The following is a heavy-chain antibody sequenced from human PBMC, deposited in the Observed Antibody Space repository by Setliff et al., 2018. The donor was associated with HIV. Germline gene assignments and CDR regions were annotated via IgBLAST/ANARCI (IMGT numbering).Heavy chain of an antibody. V-gene: IGHV4-34*01. CDR2: INHSGRT. D-gene: IGHD2-15*01. Sequence: SETLSLTCAVYGGSFSGYHWNWIRQPPGKGLEWIGEINHSGRTNYNPSLKSRVTISVDTSKNQFSLKLRPVTAADTAMYYCARVSITYWYSIPTFYYYYMDVWGKGTKVTVS. CDR1: GGSFSGYH. J-gene: IGHJ6*03. CDR3: ARVSITYWYSIPTFYYYYMDV.